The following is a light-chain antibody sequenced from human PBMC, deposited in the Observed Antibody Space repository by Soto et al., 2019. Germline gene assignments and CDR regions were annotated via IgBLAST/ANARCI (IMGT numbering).Light chain of an antibody. J-gene: IGLJ3*02. CDR2: NAN. CDR1: SGSVSTNNY. V-gene: IGLV8-61*01. CDR3: VTYMGSGISV. Sequence: QAVVTQEPSFSVSPGGTVTLTCDLSSGSVSTNNYPSWYQQTPGQAPRTLIYNANTRSSGVPDRFSGSILGNKAALTITGAQADDESDYYCVTYMGSGISVFGGGTKLTVL.